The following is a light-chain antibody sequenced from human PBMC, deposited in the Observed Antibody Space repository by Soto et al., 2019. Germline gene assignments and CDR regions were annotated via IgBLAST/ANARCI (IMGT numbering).Light chain of an antibody. CDR1: QSVSSY. Sequence: EIVLTQSPATLSLSPGERATLSCRASQSVSSYLAWYQQKPGQAPRLLIYRVFNRATGIPDRFSGSGSGTDFTLTISRLEPEDFAVYYCQQYGSSITFGQGTRLEIK. J-gene: IGKJ5*01. CDR3: QQYGSSIT. CDR2: RVF. V-gene: IGKV3-20*01.